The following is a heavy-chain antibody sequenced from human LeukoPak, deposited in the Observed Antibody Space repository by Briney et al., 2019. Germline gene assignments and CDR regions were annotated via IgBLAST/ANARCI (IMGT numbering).Heavy chain of an antibody. CDR3: AKAGSSSGRYYYYMDV. Sequence: GGSLRLSCAASGFTFSSYSMNWVRQAPGKGLEWVSSISSSSSYISYADSVKGRFTISRDNAKNSLYLQMNSLRAEDTAVYYCAKAGSSSGRYYYYMDVWGKGTTVTVSS. CDR1: GFTFSSYS. CDR2: ISSSSSYI. D-gene: IGHD6-6*01. J-gene: IGHJ6*03. V-gene: IGHV3-21*01.